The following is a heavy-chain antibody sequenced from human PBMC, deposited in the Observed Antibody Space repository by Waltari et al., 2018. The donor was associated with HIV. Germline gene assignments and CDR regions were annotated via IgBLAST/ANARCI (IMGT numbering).Heavy chain of an antibody. CDR1: GGTFSSYA. CDR3: ARGSWDYVWGSYQTIRYFDY. Sequence: QVQLVQSGAEVKKPGSSVKVSCKASGGTFSSYAISWSRQAPGQGLEWMGGIIPIFGTANYAQKFQGRVTITADESTSTAYMELSSLRSEDTAVYYCARGSWDYVWGSYQTIRYFDYWGQGTLVTVSS. CDR2: IIPIFGTA. J-gene: IGHJ4*02. V-gene: IGHV1-69*01. D-gene: IGHD3-16*02.